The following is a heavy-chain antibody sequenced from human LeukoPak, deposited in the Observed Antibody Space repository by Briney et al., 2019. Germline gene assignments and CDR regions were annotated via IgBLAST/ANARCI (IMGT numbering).Heavy chain of an antibody. D-gene: IGHD2-2*01. Sequence: GGSLRLSCAASGFTFSSYGMHWVRQAPGKGLEWVAVIWYDGSNKYYADSVKGRFTISRDNSKNTLYLQMNSLRAEDTAVYYCARGLLGYCSSTSCSGLSFDYWGQGTLVTVSS. CDR2: IWYDGSNK. CDR1: GFTFSSYG. J-gene: IGHJ4*02. CDR3: ARGLLGYCSSTSCSGLSFDY. V-gene: IGHV3-33*01.